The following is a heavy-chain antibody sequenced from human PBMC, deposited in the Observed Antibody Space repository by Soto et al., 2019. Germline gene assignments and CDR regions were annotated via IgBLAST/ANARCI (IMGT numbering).Heavy chain of an antibody. V-gene: IGHV4-4*07. D-gene: IGHD3-3*01. CDR1: GGSISSYY. Sequence: SETLSLTCIVSGGSISSYYWSWIRQPAGKGLEWIGRIYTSGSTNYNPSLKSRVTMSVDTSKNQFSLKLSSVTAADTAVYYCARDRYYDFWSGYYNWFDPWGQGTLVTVSS. J-gene: IGHJ5*02. CDR3: ARDRYYDFWSGYYNWFDP. CDR2: IYTSGST.